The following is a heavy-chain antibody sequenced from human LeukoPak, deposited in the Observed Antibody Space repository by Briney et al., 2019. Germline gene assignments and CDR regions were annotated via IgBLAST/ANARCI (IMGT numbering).Heavy chain of an antibody. V-gene: IGHV1-2*02. CDR2: INPNSGGT. CDR3: ARDFECSDSRGYYY. CDR1: GYTFTGYY. J-gene: IGHJ4*02. Sequence: ASVKVSCKASGYTFTGYYMHWVRQAPGQVLAWMGWINPNSGGTNYAQKFQGRVTMTRDTSISTAYMELSRLRSDDTAVYYCARDFECSDSRGYYYWGQGTLVTVSS. D-gene: IGHD3-22*01.